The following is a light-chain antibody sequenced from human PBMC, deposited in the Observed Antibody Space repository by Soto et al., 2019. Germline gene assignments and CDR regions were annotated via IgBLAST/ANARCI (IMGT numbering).Light chain of an antibody. CDR2: GAS. CDR3: QQYNTYST. V-gene: IGKV3D-15*01. J-gene: IGKJ5*01. CDR1: QSVSSN. Sequence: EIVMTQSPATLSVSPGERATLSCRASQSVSSNLAWYQQKPGQAPRLLIYGASSRATGIPDKFSGSGSGTEFTLTISSLQPDDFATYYCQQYNTYSTFGQGTRLEIK.